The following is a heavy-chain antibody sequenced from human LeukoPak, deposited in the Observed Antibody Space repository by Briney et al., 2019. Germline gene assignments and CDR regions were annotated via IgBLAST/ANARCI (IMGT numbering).Heavy chain of an antibody. Sequence: SQTLSLTCAVSGGSISSGGYSWSWIRQPPGKGLEWIGYTYHSGSTYYNPSLKSRVTISVDRSKNQFSLKLSSVTAADTAVYYCAAMVRGVVDYWGQGTLVTVSS. CDR3: AAMVRGVVDY. D-gene: IGHD3-10*01. J-gene: IGHJ4*02. V-gene: IGHV4-30-2*01. CDR1: GGSISSGGYS. CDR2: TYHSGST.